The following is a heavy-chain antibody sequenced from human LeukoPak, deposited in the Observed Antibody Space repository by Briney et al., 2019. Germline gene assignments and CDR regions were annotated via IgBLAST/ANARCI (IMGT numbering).Heavy chain of an antibody. V-gene: IGHV3-23*01. J-gene: IGHJ3*02. D-gene: IGHD6-19*01. CDR3: AKDREQWLVREDAFDI. CDR1: GLTFSSYA. CDR2: ISGSGGST. Sequence: PGGSLRLSCAASGLTFSSYAMSWVRQAPGKGLEWVSAISGSGGSTYYADSVKGRFTISRDNSKNTLYLQMNSLRAEDTAVYYCAKDREQWLVREDAFDIWGQGTMVTVSS.